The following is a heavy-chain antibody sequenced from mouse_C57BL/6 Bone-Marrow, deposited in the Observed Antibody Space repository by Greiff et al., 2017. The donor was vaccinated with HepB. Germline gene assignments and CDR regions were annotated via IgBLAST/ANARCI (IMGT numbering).Heavy chain of an antibody. D-gene: IGHD1-1*01. CDR1: GYSFTGYY. V-gene: IGHV1-42*01. J-gene: IGHJ2*01. CDR3: ARLITTVVPYFDY. Sequence: VQLKESGPELVKPGASVKISCKASGYSFTGYYMNWVKQSPEKSLEWIGEINPSTGGTTYNQKFKAKATLTVDKSSSTAYMQLKSLTSEDSAVYYCARLITTVVPYFDYWGQGTTLTVSS. CDR2: INPSTGGT.